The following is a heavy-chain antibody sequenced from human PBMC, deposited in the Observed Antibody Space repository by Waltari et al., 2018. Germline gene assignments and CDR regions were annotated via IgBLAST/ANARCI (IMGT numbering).Heavy chain of an antibody. CDR1: GYSIAHSDYY. D-gene: IGHD1-26*01. CDR3: ARRTISREEVGPFDF. CDR2: IFYSGST. Sequence: QLQLQESGPGLVRPSETLSPTCTVPGYSIAHSDYYWGWIRQSPGKGLEWIGSIFYSGSTYYNPSLKSRVTISVDTSKNDFSLKLRSVTAADRAVYFCARRTISREEVGPFDFWGQGILVTVSS. V-gene: IGHV4-39*02. J-gene: IGHJ4*02.